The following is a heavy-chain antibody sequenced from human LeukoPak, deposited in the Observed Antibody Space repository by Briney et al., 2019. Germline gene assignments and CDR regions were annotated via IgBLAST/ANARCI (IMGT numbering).Heavy chain of an antibody. CDR1: GFTFSDYY. D-gene: IGHD6-25*01. CDR3: AKDRRLAAFDY. V-gene: IGHV3-23*01. CDR2: ITGRGEHI. Sequence: GGSLRLSCAASGFTFSDYYMSWIRQAPGKGLEWVSGITGRGEHIFYAGSVKGRFTISRDNSKNTLYLQMNSLRAEDTAVYYCAKDRRLAAFDYGGQGTLVTVSS. J-gene: IGHJ4*02.